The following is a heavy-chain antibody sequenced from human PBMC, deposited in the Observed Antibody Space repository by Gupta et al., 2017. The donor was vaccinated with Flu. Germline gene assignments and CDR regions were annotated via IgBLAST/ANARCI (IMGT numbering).Heavy chain of an antibody. CDR1: GGSISSGGYY. D-gene: IGHD1-14*01. Sequence: QVQLQESGPDLVKPSQTVSLTCPDHGGSISSGGYYWNWIRQYPGQGLEWFGYIHYSGSTSYNPSLKSRLTISLDTSKNQFFLILSSVTVAYTAVYYCAREVNPGLQYFDYWGQGTLVTVSS. CDR3: AREVNPGLQYFDY. J-gene: IGHJ4*02. CDR2: IHYSGST. V-gene: IGHV4-31*03.